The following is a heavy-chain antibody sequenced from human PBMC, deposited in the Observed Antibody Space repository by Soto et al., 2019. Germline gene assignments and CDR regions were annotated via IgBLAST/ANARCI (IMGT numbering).Heavy chain of an antibody. CDR1: GGSISSGGYF. CDR3: ARGSSPHYGMDV. J-gene: IGHJ6*02. V-gene: IGHV4-31*03. CDR2: IYYSGYT. D-gene: IGHD6-6*01. Sequence: SETLSRTCTVSGGSISSGGYFWSGIRQDPGEGLELIGYIYYSGYTYYNPSLKSRLTISMDTSKNQFSLKLSSVTAADAAVYYCARGSSPHYGMDVWGQGTTVTVSS.